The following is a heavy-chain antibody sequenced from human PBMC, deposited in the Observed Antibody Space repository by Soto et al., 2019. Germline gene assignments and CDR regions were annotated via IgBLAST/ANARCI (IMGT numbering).Heavy chain of an antibody. Sequence: EVQLLESGGGLVQPGGSLRLSCAASGFTFTSYAMTWVRQAPGKGLEWVSRISGSSGNTYYSDSVKGRFSVSRDSSKNTLYLQMSSLRDEDTAVYYCAKHYYGPEHWGQGTLVTVSS. CDR3: AKHYYGPEH. J-gene: IGHJ4*02. CDR2: ISGSSGNT. CDR1: GFTFTSYA. V-gene: IGHV3-23*01. D-gene: IGHD3-10*01.